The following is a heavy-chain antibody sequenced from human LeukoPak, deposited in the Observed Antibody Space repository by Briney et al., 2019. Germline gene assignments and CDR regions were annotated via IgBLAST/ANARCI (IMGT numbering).Heavy chain of an antibody. CDR1: GGSISSYY. D-gene: IGHD3-22*01. CDR3: ARRSSGYPVTNAFDI. Sequence: SETLSLTCTVSGGSISSYYWSWIRQPAGKGLEWIGYIYYSGSTNYNPSLKSRVTISVDTSKNQFSLKLSSVTAADTAVYYCARRSSGYPVTNAFDIWGQGTMVTVSS. J-gene: IGHJ3*02. CDR2: IYYSGST. V-gene: IGHV4-59*01.